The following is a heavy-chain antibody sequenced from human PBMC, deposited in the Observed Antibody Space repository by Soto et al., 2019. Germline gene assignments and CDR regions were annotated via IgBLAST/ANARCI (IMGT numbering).Heavy chain of an antibody. V-gene: IGHV4-30-4*01. Sequence: QVQLQESGPGLVKPSQTLSLTCTVSGGSISSGDYYWSWIRQPPGKGLEWIGYIYYTGSTYYNPSLKSRVTISVDTSKIQISLKRSSVTAVDMAVYYCAIVLIFCGPHLDYWGRGTLVTVS. CDR1: GGSISSGDYY. D-gene: IGHD2-21*01. CDR3: AIVLIFCGPHLDY. J-gene: IGHJ4*02. CDR2: IYYTGST.